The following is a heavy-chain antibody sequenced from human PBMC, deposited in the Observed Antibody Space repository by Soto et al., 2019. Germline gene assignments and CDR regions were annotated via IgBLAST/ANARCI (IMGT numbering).Heavy chain of an antibody. D-gene: IGHD3-3*01. J-gene: IGHJ5*02. Sequence: SGILSLTFAVYGGSFLGYYWGWVRPPPGKGLEWIGEINHSGSTNYNPSLKSRVTISVDTSKNQFSLKLSSVTAADTAVYYCARTLFWSGYYTNWFDPWGQGTLVTVSS. CDR2: INHSGST. V-gene: IGHV4-34*01. CDR3: ARTLFWSGYYTNWFDP. CDR1: GGSFLGYY.